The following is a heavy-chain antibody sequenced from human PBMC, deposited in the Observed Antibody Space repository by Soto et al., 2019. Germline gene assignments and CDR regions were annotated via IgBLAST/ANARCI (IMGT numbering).Heavy chain of an antibody. CDR3: TTYMEAPQQWSWYFDL. CDR1: GYTLTDLS. Sequence: ASVKVSCKVSGYTLTDLSMHWVRQSPGKGLEWMGGFDPEHGEALYSQKFQGRVTMTEDTSTDTAYMELRSLKSEDTAVYYCTTYMEAPQQWSWYFDLWGRGTLVPVSS. D-gene: IGHD2-15*01. J-gene: IGHJ2*01. CDR2: FDPEHGEA. V-gene: IGHV1-24*01.